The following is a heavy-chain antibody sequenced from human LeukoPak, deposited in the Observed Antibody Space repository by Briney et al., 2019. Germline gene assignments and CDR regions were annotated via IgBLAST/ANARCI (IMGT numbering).Heavy chain of an antibody. J-gene: IGHJ4*02. CDR2: IYYSGST. CDR1: GYSISSGYY. V-gene: IGHV4-61*01. Sequence: SETLSLTCTVSGYSISSGYYWSWIRQPPGKGLEWIGYIYYSGSTNYNPSLKSRVTISVDTSKNQISLKLSSVTAADTAVYYCARDRGSKGGFDYWGQGTLVTVSS. D-gene: IGHD3-10*01. CDR3: ARDRGSKGGFDY.